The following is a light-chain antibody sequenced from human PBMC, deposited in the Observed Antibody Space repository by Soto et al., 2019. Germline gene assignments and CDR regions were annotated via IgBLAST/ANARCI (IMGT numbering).Light chain of an antibody. CDR3: QQYGSSPS. Sequence: EIVMTQSPATLSVSPGERATLSCRASQSVDSNLAWYQQKPGQAPRLLIFGASTRATGIPARFSGSGSGTDFTLTISSLQSEDFGVYYCQQYGSSPSFGGGTKVEIK. J-gene: IGKJ4*01. CDR2: GAS. V-gene: IGKV3D-15*01. CDR1: QSVDSN.